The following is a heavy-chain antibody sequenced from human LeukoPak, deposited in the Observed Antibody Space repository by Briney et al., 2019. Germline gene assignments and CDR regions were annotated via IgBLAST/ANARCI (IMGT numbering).Heavy chain of an antibody. D-gene: IGHD1-26*01. CDR3: AKRREGYYYGMDV. Sequence: GGSLRLSCAASGSTFSSYAMSWVRQAPGKGLEWVSAISGSGGSTYYADSVKGRFTISRDNSKNTLYLQMNSLRAEGTAVYYCAKRREGYYYGMDVWGQGTTVTVSS. CDR1: GSTFSSYA. J-gene: IGHJ6*02. V-gene: IGHV3-23*01. CDR2: ISGSGGST.